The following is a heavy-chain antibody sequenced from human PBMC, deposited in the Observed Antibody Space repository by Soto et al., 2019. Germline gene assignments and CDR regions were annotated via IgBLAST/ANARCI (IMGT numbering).Heavy chain of an antibody. J-gene: IGHJ6*02. CDR3: ARGQYCSSTSCRHYYYYGMDV. Sequence: EVQLVESGGGLIQPGGSLRLSCAASGFTVSSNYMSWVRQAPGKGLEWVSVIYSGGSTYYADSVKGRFTISRDNSKNTLYLQMNSLRAEDTAVYYCARGQYCSSTSCRHYYYYGMDVWGQGTTVTVSS. CDR1: GFTVSSNY. V-gene: IGHV3-53*01. CDR2: IYSGGST. D-gene: IGHD2-2*01.